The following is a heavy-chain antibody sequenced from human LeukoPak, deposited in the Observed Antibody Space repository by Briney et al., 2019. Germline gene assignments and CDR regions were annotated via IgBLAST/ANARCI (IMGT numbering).Heavy chain of an antibody. Sequence: PGGSLRLSCAASGFTFSSYAMNWVRQAPGKGLEWVAVISYDGSNKYYADSVKGRFTISRDNSKNTPYLQMNSLRAEDTAVYYCARDLERGRYYYDSSPAEYFQHWGQGTLVTVSS. CDR2: ISYDGSNK. V-gene: IGHV3-30*04. CDR3: ARDLERGRYYYDSSPAEYFQH. CDR1: GFTFSSYA. J-gene: IGHJ1*01. D-gene: IGHD3-22*01.